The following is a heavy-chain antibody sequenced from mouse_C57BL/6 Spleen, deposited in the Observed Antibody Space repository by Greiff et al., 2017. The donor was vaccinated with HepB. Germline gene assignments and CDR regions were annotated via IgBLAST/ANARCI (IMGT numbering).Heavy chain of an antibody. V-gene: IGHV5-9-1*02. J-gene: IGHJ2*01. CDR2: ISSGGDYI. Sequence: EVQLKESGEGLVKPGGSLKLSCAASGFTFSSYAMSWVRQTPEKRLEWVAYISSGGDYIYYADTVKGRFTISRDNARNTLYLQMSSLKSEDTAMYYCTREKAYYGSSYYFDYWGQGTTLTVSS. D-gene: IGHD1-1*01. CDR1: GFTFSSYA. CDR3: TREKAYYGSSYYFDY.